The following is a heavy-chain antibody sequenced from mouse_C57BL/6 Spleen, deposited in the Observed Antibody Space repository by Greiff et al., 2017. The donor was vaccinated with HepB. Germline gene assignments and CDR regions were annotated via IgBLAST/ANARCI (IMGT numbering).Heavy chain of an antibody. CDR1: GFNIKDDY. D-gene: IGHD1-1*01. V-gene: IGHV14-4*01. CDR2: IDPENGDT. CDR3: CTFGSSPCDY. Sequence: VQLQQSGAELVRPGASVKLSCTASGFNIKDDYMHWVKQRPEQGLEWIGWIDPENGDTEYASKFQGKATITADTSSNTAYLQLSSLTSEDTAVYYCCTFGSSPCDYWGQGTLVTVSA. J-gene: IGHJ3*01.